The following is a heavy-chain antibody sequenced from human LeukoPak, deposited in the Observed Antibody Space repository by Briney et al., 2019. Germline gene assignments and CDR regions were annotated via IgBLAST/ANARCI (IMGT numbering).Heavy chain of an antibody. CDR3: ARAASDFWSGYYYYYMDV. CDR1: GGSVSSGSYY. Sequence: SETLSLTCTVSGGSVSSGSYYWSWIRQPPGKGLEWIGYIYYSGSTNYNPSLKSRVTISVDTSKNQFSLKLSSVTAPDTAVYYCARAASDFWSGYYYYYMDVWGKGTTVTVSS. V-gene: IGHV4-61*01. D-gene: IGHD3-3*01. J-gene: IGHJ6*03. CDR2: IYYSGST.